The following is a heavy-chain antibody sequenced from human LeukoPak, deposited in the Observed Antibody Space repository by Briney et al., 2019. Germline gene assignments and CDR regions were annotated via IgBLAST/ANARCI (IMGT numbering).Heavy chain of an antibody. CDR3: ARGFWSGYYPFDY. V-gene: IGHV3-64*01. D-gene: IGHD3-3*01. Sequence: PGGSLRLSCAASGFTFSSYAMHWVRQAPGKGLEYVSAISSNGGSTYYANSVKGRFTISRDNSKNTLYLQMGSLRAEDMAVYYCARGFWSGYYPFDYWGQGTLVTVSS. CDR1: GFTFSSYA. CDR2: ISSNGGST. J-gene: IGHJ4*02.